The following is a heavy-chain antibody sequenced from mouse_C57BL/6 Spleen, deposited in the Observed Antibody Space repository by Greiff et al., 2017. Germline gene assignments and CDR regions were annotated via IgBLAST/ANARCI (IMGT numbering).Heavy chain of an antibody. CDR3: ARDGLDYYGSSYWYFDV. D-gene: IGHD1-1*01. Sequence: DVQLVESGGGLVKPGGSLKLSCAASGFTFSSYAMSWVRQTPEKRLEWVATISAGGSYTYYPDNVKGRFTISRDNAKNNLYLQMNHRKSEDTAMYYCARDGLDYYGSSYWYFDVWGTGTTVTVSS. CDR2: ISAGGSYT. J-gene: IGHJ1*03. V-gene: IGHV5-4*01. CDR1: GFTFSSYA.